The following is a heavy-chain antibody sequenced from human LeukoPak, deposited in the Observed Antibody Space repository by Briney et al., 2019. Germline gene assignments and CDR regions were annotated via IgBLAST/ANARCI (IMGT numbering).Heavy chain of an antibody. CDR2: INHSGST. Sequence: PSETLSLTCAVYGGSFSGYYWSWIRQPPGKGLEWIGEINHSGSTNYNPSLKSRVTISVDTSKNQFSLKLSSVTAADTAIYYCARGASFRSGGFNFDHWGQGTLVTVSS. CDR1: GGSFSGYY. V-gene: IGHV4-34*01. CDR3: ARGASFRSGGFNFDH. J-gene: IGHJ5*02. D-gene: IGHD2-15*01.